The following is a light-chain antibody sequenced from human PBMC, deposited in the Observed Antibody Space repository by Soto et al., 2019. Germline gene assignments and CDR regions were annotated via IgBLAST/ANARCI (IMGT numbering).Light chain of an antibody. CDR1: QSVSSSY. CDR3: QQYGSSPPTT. Sequence: EIVLTQSAGTLSLSPGERATLSCRASQSVSSSYLAWYQQKPGQAPRLLIYGASSRATGIPDRFSGSGSGTDFTLTISRLEPEAFAVYYCQQYGSSPPTTFGQGTKVEIK. CDR2: GAS. V-gene: IGKV3-20*01. J-gene: IGKJ1*01.